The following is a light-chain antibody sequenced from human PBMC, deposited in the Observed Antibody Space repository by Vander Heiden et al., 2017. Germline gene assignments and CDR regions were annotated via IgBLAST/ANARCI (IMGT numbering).Light chain of an antibody. CDR3: RQYYNWPPIT. V-gene: IGKV3-15*01. J-gene: IGKJ5*01. CDR2: GAS. Sequence: IYGASSRATGIPARFTGSGSGTEFTLPISSLQSEDFAVYYCRQYYNWPPITFGQGTRLEIK.